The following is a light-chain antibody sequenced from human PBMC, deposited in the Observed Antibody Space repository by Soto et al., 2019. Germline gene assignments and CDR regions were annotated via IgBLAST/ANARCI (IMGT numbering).Light chain of an antibody. J-gene: IGKJ1*01. CDR2: AAS. CDR3: QHSYSTPPAWT. Sequence: DIPMTQSPYSLSASVGDRVTITCRASQRISSYLNWYQQKPGKAPKLLIYAASSLQSGVPPRFSVSGPGTDFTLTISSLQPEDFATYYGQHSYSTPPAWTFGQGTKVEIK. CDR1: QRISSY. V-gene: IGKV1-39*01.